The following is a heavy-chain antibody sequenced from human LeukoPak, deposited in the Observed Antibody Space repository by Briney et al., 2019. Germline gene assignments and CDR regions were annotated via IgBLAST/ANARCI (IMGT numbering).Heavy chain of an antibody. V-gene: IGHV4-34*01. J-gene: IGHJ4*02. Sequence: SETLSLTCAVYGGSFSGYYWSWIRQPPGKGLEWIGEINHSGSTNYSPSLKSRVTISVDTSKNQFSLKLSSVTAADTAVYYCARDAYYYDSSGYYLSVWGQGTLVTVSS. CDR3: ARDAYYYDSSGYYLSV. CDR2: INHSGST. CDR1: GGSFSGYY. D-gene: IGHD3-22*01.